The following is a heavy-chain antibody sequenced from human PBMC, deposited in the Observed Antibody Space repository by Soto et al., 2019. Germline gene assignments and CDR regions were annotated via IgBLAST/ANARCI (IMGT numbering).Heavy chain of an antibody. Sequence: QLQLQESGPGLVKPSETLSLTCTVSGGSISSSSYYWGWIRQPPGKGLEWIGSIYYSGSTYYNPSLKSRVTISVDTSKNQFSLKLSSVTAADTAVYYCARHGRQQQLGYFDYWGQGTLVTVSS. CDR2: IYYSGST. D-gene: IGHD6-13*01. CDR1: GGSISSSSYY. CDR3: ARHGRQQQLGYFDY. V-gene: IGHV4-39*01. J-gene: IGHJ4*02.